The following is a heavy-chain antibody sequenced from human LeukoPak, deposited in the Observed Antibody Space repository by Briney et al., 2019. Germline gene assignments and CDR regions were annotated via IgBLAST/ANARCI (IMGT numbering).Heavy chain of an antibody. CDR2: IRNRANNYMT. Sequence: PGGSLRLSCAASGFTFSSYWMSWVRQAPGKGLEWVGRIRNRANNYMTAYAASVEGRFTISRDDLQNTAYLQMNSLRTEDTAMYYCTRLKGDSAEDNFDFWGQGTLVTVSS. CDR1: GFTFSSYW. J-gene: IGHJ4*02. V-gene: IGHV3-73*01. D-gene: IGHD2-15*01. CDR3: TRLKGDSAEDNFDF.